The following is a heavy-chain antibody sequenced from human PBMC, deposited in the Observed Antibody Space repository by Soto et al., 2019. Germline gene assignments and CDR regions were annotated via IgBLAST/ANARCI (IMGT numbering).Heavy chain of an antibody. Sequence: ASVKVSCKASGYTFTSYYMHWVRQAPGQGLEWMGIINPSGGSTSYAQKFQGRVTMTRDTSTSTVYMELSSLRSEDTAVYYCAIRSGSTCYWFYYFDSWGQGTLVTVSS. CDR2: INPSGGST. J-gene: IGHJ4*02. CDR3: AIRSGSTCYWFYYFDS. V-gene: IGHV1-46*03. D-gene: IGHD3-3*01. CDR1: GYTFTSYY.